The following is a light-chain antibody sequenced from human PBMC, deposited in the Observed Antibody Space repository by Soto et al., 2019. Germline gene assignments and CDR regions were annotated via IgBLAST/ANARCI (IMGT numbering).Light chain of an antibody. CDR1: QSVSSN. CDR3: QQYNNWPPGIFT. V-gene: IGKV3-15*01. CDR2: GAS. Sequence: EIVMTHSPATLSVSPGERATLSCRASQSVSSNLAWYQQKPGQAPRLLIYGASTRATGIPARFSGSGSGTEFTLTISSLQSEDFAVYYCQQYNNWPPGIFTFGPGTKVDIK. J-gene: IGKJ3*01.